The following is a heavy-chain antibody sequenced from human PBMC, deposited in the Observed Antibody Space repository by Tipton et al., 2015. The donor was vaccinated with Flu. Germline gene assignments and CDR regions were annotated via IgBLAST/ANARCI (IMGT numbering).Heavy chain of an antibody. D-gene: IGHD1-1*01. CDR3: ATWNGRDN. CDR2: IKHDGSEK. V-gene: IGHV3-7*01. Sequence: SLRLSCAASGFSFHTYWMNWVRQAPGKGLEWVANIKHDGSEKNYMDSVKGRFTISRGNTKNSLSLQMSSLRVEDTAMYYCATWNGRDNWGQGTLVTVSS. CDR1: GFSFHTYW. J-gene: IGHJ4*02.